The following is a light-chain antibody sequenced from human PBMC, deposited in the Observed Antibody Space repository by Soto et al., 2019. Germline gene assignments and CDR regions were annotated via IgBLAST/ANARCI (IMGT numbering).Light chain of an antibody. J-gene: IGKJ4*01. CDR2: DAS. V-gene: IGKV1-33*01. CDR3: QQYDALPLT. CDR1: QDITNY. Sequence: DIQMTPSPSSLSASVGDRVTITCQAGQDITNYLNWFQQKPGKSPKLLIYDASNLATGVPSRFSGSGSGTYFTFTISSLQPEDIATYYCQQYDALPLTFGGGTKVDIK.